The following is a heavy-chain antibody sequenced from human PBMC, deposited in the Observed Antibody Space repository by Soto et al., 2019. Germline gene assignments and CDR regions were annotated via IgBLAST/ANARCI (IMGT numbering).Heavy chain of an antibody. CDR3: VRYCSGGSCPDAFDI. CDR1: GFPLTSYP. Sequence: GGSLKPSFPAFGFPLTSYPMGWVRQLPGKWLGWFSAVTGSGGRTYSADSVKGRFTISRDNSKNTLYLQMNSLRAEDTAVYYCVRYCSGGSCPDAFDIWGQGTMVTVSS. CDR2: VTGSGGRT. D-gene: IGHD2-15*01. J-gene: IGHJ3*02. V-gene: IGHV3-23*01.